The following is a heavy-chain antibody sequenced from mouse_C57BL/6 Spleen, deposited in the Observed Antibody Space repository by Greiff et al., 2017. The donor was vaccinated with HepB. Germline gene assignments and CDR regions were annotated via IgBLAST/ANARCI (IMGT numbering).Heavy chain of an antibody. CDR2: IYPRSGNT. V-gene: IGHV1-81*01. CDR1: GYTFTSYG. Sequence: VQLQQSGAELARPGASVKLSCKASGYTFTSYGISWVKQRTGQGLEWIGEIYPRSGNTYYNERFKGKATLTADKSSSTAYMELRSLTSEDSAVYFCARRVRLGAYWGQGTLVTVSA. D-gene: IGHD3-2*02. CDR3: ARRVRLGAY. J-gene: IGHJ3*01.